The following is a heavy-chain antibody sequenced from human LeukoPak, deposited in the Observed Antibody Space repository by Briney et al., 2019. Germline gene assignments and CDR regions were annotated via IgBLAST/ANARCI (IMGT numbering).Heavy chain of an antibody. CDR1: GFTFSSYS. CDR3: ARGLNDSWTGENY. J-gene: IGHJ4*02. D-gene: IGHD3-3*01. V-gene: IGHV3-21*01. CDR2: ISSSSIYK. Sequence: GGSLRLSCAASGFTFSSYSMNWVRHAPGKGLEWVSSISSSSIYKYFADSVKGRFTISRDNAKNSLYLQVNSLRAEDTAVYYCARGLNDSWTGENYWGQGTLVTVSS.